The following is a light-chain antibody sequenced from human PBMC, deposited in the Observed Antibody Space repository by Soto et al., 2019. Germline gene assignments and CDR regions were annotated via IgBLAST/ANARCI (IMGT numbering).Light chain of an antibody. CDR3: QQVKSYPLT. CDR2: RTS. Sequence: DIQLTQSPSFLSASIGDIVTITCRASQAINNFLAWYQQKPGKAPNLLISRTSTLQSGVPSRFSGSGSGTQFTLTITILQPEDFATYYCQQVKSYPLTFGGGTTVEI. V-gene: IGKV1-9*01. CDR1: QAINNF. J-gene: IGKJ4*01.